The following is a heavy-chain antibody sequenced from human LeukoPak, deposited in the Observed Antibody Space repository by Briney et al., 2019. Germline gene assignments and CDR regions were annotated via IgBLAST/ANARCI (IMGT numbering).Heavy chain of an antibody. D-gene: IGHD2-21*01. CDR1: GFTFSGYV. V-gene: IGHV3-30*18. J-gene: IGHJ5*02. CDR3: AKDPYRVVVATGNYLDP. Sequence: PGGSLRLSCGASGFTFSGYVMSWVRQAPGKGLEWVAVISHDGSNIHYGDSVKGRFTISRDNSKNTLYLQMNSLRVEDTAVYYCAKDPYRVVVATGNYLDPWGQGTLVTVSA. CDR2: ISHDGSNI.